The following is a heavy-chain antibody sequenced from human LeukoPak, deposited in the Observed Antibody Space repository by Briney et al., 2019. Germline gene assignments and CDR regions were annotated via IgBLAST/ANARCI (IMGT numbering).Heavy chain of an antibody. CDR3: VRHGGGYCSGGSCYVDY. Sequence: SETLSLTCTVSGGSISSSSYYWGWIRQPPGKGLEWIGSIYYSGSTYYNPSLKSRVTISVDTSKNQFSLKVTSVTAADTAVYYCVRHGGGYCSGGSCYVDYWGQGTLVTDSS. CDR2: IYYSGST. J-gene: IGHJ4*02. CDR1: GGSISSSSYY. V-gene: IGHV4-39*01. D-gene: IGHD2-15*01.